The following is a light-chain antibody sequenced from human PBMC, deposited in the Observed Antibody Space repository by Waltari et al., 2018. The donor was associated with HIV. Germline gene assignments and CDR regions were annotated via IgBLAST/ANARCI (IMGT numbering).Light chain of an antibody. CDR3: QVWDSRSVV. CDR1: EVTKKY. V-gene: IGLV3-1*01. CDR2: QDA. Sequence: SYQLTQLRSTPVSPGQTGTISCTGDEVTKKYVSGCQKKPGQCPLVVIYQDAKRPPGPFERFSGSNSGNTAPLTISGTLPMDGAVFYCQVWDSRSVVFGG. J-gene: IGLJ2*01.